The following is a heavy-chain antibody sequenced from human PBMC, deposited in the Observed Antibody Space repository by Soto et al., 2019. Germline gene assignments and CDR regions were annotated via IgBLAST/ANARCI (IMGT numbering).Heavy chain of an antibody. V-gene: IGHV1-18*01. CDR2: ISGYNGNT. D-gene: IGHD2-2*01. Sequence: GASVKVSCKASGYSFTNYGISWVRQAPGQGLEWMGWISGYNGNTNYAQNLQGRVTMTTDTSTSTAYLELRSLRSDDTAVYYCARGGRDSSTGPPYYWGQGTLVNVS. CDR3: ARGGRDSSTGPPYY. J-gene: IGHJ4*02. CDR1: GYSFTNYG.